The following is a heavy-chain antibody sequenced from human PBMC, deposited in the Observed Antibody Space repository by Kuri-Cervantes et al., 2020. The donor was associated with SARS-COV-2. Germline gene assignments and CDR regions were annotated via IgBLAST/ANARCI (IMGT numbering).Heavy chain of an antibody. D-gene: IGHD4-11*01. CDR2: ISSSSSYI. V-gene: IGHV3-21*01. CDR3: ARALDPGFLPQTIVAFPY. CDR1: GFTFSSYS. Sequence: GGSLRLSCAASGFTFSSYSMNWVRQAPGKGLEWVSSISSSSSYIYYADSVKGRFTISRDNAKNSLYLQMNSLRAEDTAVYYCARALDPGFLPQTIVAFPYWGQGTLVTVPS. J-gene: IGHJ4*02.